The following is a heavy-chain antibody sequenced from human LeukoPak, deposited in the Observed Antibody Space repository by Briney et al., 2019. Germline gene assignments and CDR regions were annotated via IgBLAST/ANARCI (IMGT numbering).Heavy chain of an antibody. CDR1: GFTFTISG. V-gene: IGHV3-30*02. CDR3: AKDSNWSFDS. Sequence: GGSLSLSCAASGFTFTISGMHWVRQAPGKGLEWVAFIRSDGSNEYYADSVKGRFTISRDNSKNTLYLQMNSLRAEDTAVYYCAKDSNWSFDSWGQGTLVTVSS. D-gene: IGHD1-20*01. CDR2: IRSDGSNE. J-gene: IGHJ4*02.